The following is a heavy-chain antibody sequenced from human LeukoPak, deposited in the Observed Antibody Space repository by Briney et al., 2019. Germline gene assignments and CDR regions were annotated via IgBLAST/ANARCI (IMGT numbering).Heavy chain of an antibody. J-gene: IGHJ3*02. Sequence: PSQTLSLTCTVSGGSISSGGYYWSWIRQPPGKGLEWIGYIYHSGSTYYNPSLKSRVTISVDRSKNQFSLKLSSVTAADTAVYYCARDVEGDAFDIWGQGTMVTVSS. CDR2: IYHSGST. V-gene: IGHV4-30-2*01. CDR1: GGSISSGGYY. CDR3: ARDVEGDAFDI. D-gene: IGHD2-21*01.